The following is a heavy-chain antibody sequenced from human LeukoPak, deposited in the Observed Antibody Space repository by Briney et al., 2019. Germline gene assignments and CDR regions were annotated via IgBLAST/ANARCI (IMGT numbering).Heavy chain of an antibody. D-gene: IGHD3-9*01. CDR3: ASLGHYDILTGYYLN. Sequence: SETLSLTCTVSGGSISSYYWSWIRQPAGKGLEWIGRIYTSGSTNYNPSLKSRVTMSVDTSKNQFSLKLSSVTAADTAVYYCASLGHYDILTGYYLNWGQGTLVTVSS. J-gene: IGHJ4*02. CDR1: GGSISSYY. V-gene: IGHV4-4*07. CDR2: IYTSGST.